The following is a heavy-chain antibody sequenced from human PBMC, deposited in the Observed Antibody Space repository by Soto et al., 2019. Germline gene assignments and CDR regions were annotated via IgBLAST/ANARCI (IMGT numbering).Heavy chain of an antibody. CDR1: GYTFTNYA. D-gene: IGHD6-13*01. CDR3: ARQVGSRIHY. V-gene: IGHV1-8*02. Sequence: ASVKVSFKASGYTFTNYAIHWVRQAPGQGLEWMGWMNPNSGNTGYAQKFQGRVTMTRNTSISTAYMELSSLRSEDTAVYYCARQVGSRIHYPGHATLVTGSS. CDR2: MNPNSGNT. J-gene: IGHJ4*01.